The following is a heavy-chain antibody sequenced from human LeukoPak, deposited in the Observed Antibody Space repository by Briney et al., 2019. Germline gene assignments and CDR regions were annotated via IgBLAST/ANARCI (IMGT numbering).Heavy chain of an antibody. CDR2: IYYSGST. CDR1: GGSISSSDYY. CDR3: TRNNWFDP. Sequence: SETLSLTCTVSGGSISSSDYYWDWIRQPPGKGLESIGSIYYSGSTYYNPSLQSRVTISLGTSKDQFSLKLSSVTAADTAVYCCTRNNWFDPWGQGTLVTVSS. J-gene: IGHJ5*02. V-gene: IGHV4-39*01.